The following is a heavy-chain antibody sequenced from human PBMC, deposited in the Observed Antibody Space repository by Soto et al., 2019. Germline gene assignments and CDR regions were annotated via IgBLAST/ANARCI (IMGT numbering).Heavy chain of an antibody. CDR1: GFMFSTFG. CDR2: IFYNGGVS. CDR3: ARDKSGYDWDYYYGMDV. J-gene: IGHJ6*02. V-gene: IGHV3-64*04. Sequence: LRLSCSASGFMFSTFGMFWVRQGPGKGLEYVSAIFYNGGVSYYADPVKGRFTVSRDNSKNMLYLQMNSLRAEDTAVYYCARDKSGYDWDYYYGMDVWGQGTTVT. D-gene: IGHD5-12*01.